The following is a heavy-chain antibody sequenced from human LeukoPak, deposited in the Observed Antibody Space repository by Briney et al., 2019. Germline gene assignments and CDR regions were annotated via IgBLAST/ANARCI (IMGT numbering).Heavy chain of an antibody. CDR3: ALEGATGY. CDR2: ISYDGSNK. J-gene: IGHJ4*02. CDR1: GFTFSSYA. Sequence: GGSLRLSCAASGFTFSSYAMHWVRQAPGKGLEWVAVISYDGSNKYYADSVKGRFTISRDNSKNTLYLQMNSLRAEDTAVYYCALEGATGYWGQGTLVTVSS. D-gene: IGHD1-26*01. V-gene: IGHV3-30-3*01.